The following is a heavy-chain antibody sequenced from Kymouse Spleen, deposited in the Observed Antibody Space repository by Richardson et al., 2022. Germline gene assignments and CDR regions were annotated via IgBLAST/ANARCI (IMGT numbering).Heavy chain of an antibody. CDR1: GGSISSSSYY. D-gene: IGHD1-7*01. V-gene: IGHV4-39*01. CDR3: ARHSVTGTTGYYYGMDV. J-gene: IGHJ6*02. Sequence: QLQLQESGPGLVKPSETLSLTCTVSGGSISSSSYYWGWIRQPPGKGLEWIGSIYYSGSTYYNPSLKSRVTISVDTSKNQFSLKLSSVTAADTAVYYCARHSVTGTTGYYYGMDVWGQGTTVTVSS. CDR2: IYYSGST.